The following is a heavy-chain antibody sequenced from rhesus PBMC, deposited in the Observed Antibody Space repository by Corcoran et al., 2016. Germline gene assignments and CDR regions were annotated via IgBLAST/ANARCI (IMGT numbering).Heavy chain of an antibody. Sequence: QVQLVQSGAEVKKPGASVKVSCKASGFTFGSYAISWVRQAPGKGLEWMGVIIPLVGITNYAENVQGRGKIPTNTSTSTAYMELSSLRSEDTAVYYCATGTVAENSLDVWGRGVLVTVSS. CDR3: ATGTVAENSLDV. CDR1: GFTFGSYA. CDR2: IIPLVGIT. J-gene: IGHJ5-2*02. V-gene: IGHV1-198*02. D-gene: IGHD4-29*01.